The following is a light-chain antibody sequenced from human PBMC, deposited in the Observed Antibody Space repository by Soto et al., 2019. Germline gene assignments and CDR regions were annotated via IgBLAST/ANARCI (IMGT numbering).Light chain of an antibody. CDR1: SSNIGANY. CDR3: AVWDNSLSGGV. CDR2: RNN. V-gene: IGLV1-47*01. Sequence: QSVLTQPPSASGTPGQRVTISCSGSSSNIGANYVYWYQQLPGTAPKVLIYRNNQRPSGVPDRFSGSKSGTSASLAISGLRSEDEADYYCAVWDNSLSGGVFGGGTKVTVL. J-gene: IGLJ3*02.